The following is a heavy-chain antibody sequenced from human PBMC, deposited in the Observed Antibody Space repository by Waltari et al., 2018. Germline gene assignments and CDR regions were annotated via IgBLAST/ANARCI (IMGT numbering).Heavy chain of an antibody. CDR3: ARDFGGPRDY. CDR2: INEDGRTT. D-gene: IGHD3-10*01. V-gene: IGHV3-74*01. J-gene: IGHJ4*02. CDR1: GVTFSNSW. Sequence: EVQVVESGGGLVQPGGSLRLSGTTAGVTFSNSWMPWVRQAPGKGLVRVSRINEDGRTTNYGDSVKGRFTISRDNAKSVLYLDMNSLRAEDTAVYYCARDFGGPRDYWGQGTLVTVSS.